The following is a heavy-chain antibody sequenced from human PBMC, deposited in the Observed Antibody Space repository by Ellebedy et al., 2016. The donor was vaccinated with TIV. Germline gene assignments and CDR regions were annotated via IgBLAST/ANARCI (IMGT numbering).Heavy chain of an antibody. Sequence: GSLRLSXTVSGGTVTSGSYYWSWIRQPPGKGLEWIGHIYYSGSTNYNPSLKSRLTISVDMSKNQFSLKLSSVTAADTAVYYCARWSSLHYYYGMDVWGQGTTVTVSS. J-gene: IGHJ6*02. D-gene: IGHD1-26*01. CDR3: ARWSSLHYYYGMDV. CDR1: GGTVTSGSYY. CDR2: IYYSGST. V-gene: IGHV4-61*01.